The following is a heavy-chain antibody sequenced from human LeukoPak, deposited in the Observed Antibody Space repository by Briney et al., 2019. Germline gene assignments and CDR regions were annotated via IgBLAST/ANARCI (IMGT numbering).Heavy chain of an antibody. CDR1: GLIFSNYA. V-gene: IGHV3-23*01. J-gene: IGHJ3*01. Sequence: RGSLRLSCAASGLIFSNYAMTWVRQAPGKGLEWVSSITGNSGTTKHADSVRGRFTMSRDNSRNTLYLQMDSLRAEDTAVYYCAKDPNGDYIGAFDAWGPGTMVIVSS. CDR3: AKDPNGDYIGAFDA. D-gene: IGHD2-8*01. CDR2: ITGNSGTT.